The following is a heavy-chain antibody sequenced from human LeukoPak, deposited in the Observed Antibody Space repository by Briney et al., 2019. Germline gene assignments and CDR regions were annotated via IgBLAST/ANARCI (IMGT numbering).Heavy chain of an antibody. D-gene: IGHD3-10*01. CDR2: INHSGST. V-gene: IGHV4-34*01. J-gene: IGHJ4*02. Sequence: SETLSLTCAVYGGSFSGYYWSWIRRPPGKGLEWIGEINHSGSTNYNPSLKSRVTISVDTSKNQFSLKLSSVTAADTAVYYCARGWPGGYFDYWGQGTLVTVSS. CDR1: GGSFSGYY. CDR3: ARGWPGGYFDY.